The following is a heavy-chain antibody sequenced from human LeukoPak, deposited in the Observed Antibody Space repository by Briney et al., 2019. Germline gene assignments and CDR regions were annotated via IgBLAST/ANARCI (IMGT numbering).Heavy chain of an antibody. V-gene: IGHV3-30*04. Sequence: PGRSLRLSCAASVFTFSNYAMRWVRQAPGKGLEWVSLISFDGSSKYYADAVRGRFSVSRDNSKNTLYLKMNSLRAEDTDLYRCAREYCGRDCYSGVDFWGQGTLVTVSS. CDR1: VFTFSNYA. J-gene: IGHJ4*02. D-gene: IGHD2-21*02. CDR3: AREYCGRDCYSGVDF. CDR2: ISFDGSSK.